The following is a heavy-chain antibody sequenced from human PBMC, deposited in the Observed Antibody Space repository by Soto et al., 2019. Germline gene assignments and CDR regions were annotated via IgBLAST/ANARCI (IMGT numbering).Heavy chain of an antibody. D-gene: IGHD5-18*01. CDR2: ISHSGST. CDR3: AREYTYGSNFFDC. CDR1: GGSISSAAYY. V-gene: IGHV4-31*03. J-gene: IGHJ4*02. Sequence: QVQLQESGPGLVKPSQTLSLSCTVSGGSISSAAYYWSWIRQHPGKGLEWIGYISHSGSTYYTPSLKSRVISSADTSKNQFSLNLTSVTAADTAVYYSAREYTYGSNFFDCWGQGALVTVSS.